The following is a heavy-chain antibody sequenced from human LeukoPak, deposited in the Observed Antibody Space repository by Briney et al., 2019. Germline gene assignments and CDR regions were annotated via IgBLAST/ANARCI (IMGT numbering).Heavy chain of an antibody. CDR1: GGSFSGYY. D-gene: IGHD3-9*01. CDR2: INHRGST. V-gene: IGHV4-34*01. Sequence: SETLSLTCAVYGGSFSGYYWSWIREPPGKGREWMGEINHRGSTNYNPSLTSRVAISVDTSKNQFSLKRSSVTAADTAVYYCARGDILTRYDPFDYWGQATLVSVSS. J-gene: IGHJ4*02. CDR3: ARGDILTRYDPFDY.